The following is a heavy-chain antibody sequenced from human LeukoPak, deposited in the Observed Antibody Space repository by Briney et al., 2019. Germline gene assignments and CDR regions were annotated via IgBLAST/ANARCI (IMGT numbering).Heavy chain of an antibody. CDR2: ISAYNGNT. Sequence: ASVKVSCKASAYTFTSYGISWVRQAPGQGHEWMGWISAYNGNTNYAQKLQGRVTMTTDTSTSTAYMELRSLRSDDTAVYYCARDTLRYYGSGSYINGPYNYYYYMDVCGKGTRVTISS. CDR1: AYTFTSYG. J-gene: IGHJ6*03. V-gene: IGHV1-18*01. D-gene: IGHD3-10*01. CDR3: ARDTLRYYGSGSYINGPYNYYYYMDV.